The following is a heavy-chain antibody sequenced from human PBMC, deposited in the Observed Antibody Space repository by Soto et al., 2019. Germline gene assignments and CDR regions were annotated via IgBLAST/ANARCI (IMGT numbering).Heavy chain of an antibody. CDR1: GGTISSYT. CDR3: ARDGGVIAAAGMGAFDI. V-gene: IGHV1-69*04. Sequence: SVKVSCKASGGTISSYTISWVRQAPGQGLEWMGRIIPILGIANYAQKFQGRVTITADKSTSTAYMELSSLRSEDTAVYYCARDGGVIAAAGMGAFDIWGQGTMV. D-gene: IGHD6-13*01. CDR2: IIPILGIA. J-gene: IGHJ3*02.